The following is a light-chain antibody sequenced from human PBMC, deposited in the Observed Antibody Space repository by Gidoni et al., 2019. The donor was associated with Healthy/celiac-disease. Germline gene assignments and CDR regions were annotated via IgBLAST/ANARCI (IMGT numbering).Light chain of an antibody. CDR1: SSDVGGYNY. CDR3: SSYTSSSTWV. CDR2: DVS. V-gene: IGLV2-14*01. J-gene: IGLJ3*02. Sequence: QSALTQPASVSGSPGQPNTISCTGTSSDVGGYNYVSWYHQHPGKAPKLMIYDVSKRPSGVSNRFSGSKSGNTASLTISGLQAEDEADYYCSSYTSSSTWVFGGGTKLTVL.